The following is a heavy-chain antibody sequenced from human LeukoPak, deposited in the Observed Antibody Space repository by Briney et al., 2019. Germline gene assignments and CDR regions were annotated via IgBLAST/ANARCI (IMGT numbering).Heavy chain of an antibody. V-gene: IGHV1-2*02. CDR3: ASMSGEWLRLGY. CDR2: NNPNIGGT. J-gene: IGHJ4*02. CDR1: GYTFTGYY. D-gene: IGHD5-12*01. Sequence: ASVKVSCKPSGYTFTGYYMHWVRQAPGPRLEWMGWNNPNIGGTNYAQKFQRRITMTRDTSISTAYMELSRLRSDDTAVYYCASMSGEWLRLGYWGQGTLVTVSS.